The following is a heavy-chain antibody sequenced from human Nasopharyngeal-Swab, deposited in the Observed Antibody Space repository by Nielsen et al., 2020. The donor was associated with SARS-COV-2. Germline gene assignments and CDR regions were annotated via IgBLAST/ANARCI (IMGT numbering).Heavy chain of an antibody. CDR3: ARPSRELFRPSNKPYVGMDV. V-gene: IGHV3-53*01. J-gene: IGHJ6*02. D-gene: IGHD1-26*01. Sequence: GESLKISCAVSGFTVSSSYMSWVRQASGKGLEWISVIYNTGATESADSVKGRFIISRDDSANTLYLQMNSLRVEDTAVYYCARPSRELFRPSNKPYVGMDVWGQGTTVTVS. CDR2: IYNTGAT. CDR1: GFTVSSSY.